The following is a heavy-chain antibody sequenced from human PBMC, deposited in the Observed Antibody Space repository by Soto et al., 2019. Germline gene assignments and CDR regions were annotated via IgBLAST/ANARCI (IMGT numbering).Heavy chain of an antibody. CDR3: AVDTTFVGPNWFEP. V-gene: IGHV4-31*11. CDR2: VYYTGST. J-gene: IGHJ5*02. D-gene: IGHD5-18*01. Sequence: QVQLQESGPGLVKPSQTLSLTCAVSGGSISRYAYYWSWIRQLPGKGLEWIGYVYYTGSTYYNPSLESRITIQTDTSKYQFSLKLSAVTAADTAVYYCAVDTTFVGPNWFEPWGQGTLVTVSS. CDR1: GGSISRYAYY.